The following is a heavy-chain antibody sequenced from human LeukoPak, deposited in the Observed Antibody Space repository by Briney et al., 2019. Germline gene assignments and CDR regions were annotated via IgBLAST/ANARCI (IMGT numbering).Heavy chain of an antibody. CDR1: GFTFSSYW. Sequence: GSLRLSCAASGFTFSSYWMSWVRQAPGKGLEWIGSISDSGNTYYNPSLKTRVTISVDTSEIQFSLKLTSVTAADTAVYYCARDRAVGYDFWSGYYSDVWGKGTTVIVSS. CDR2: ISDSGNT. CDR3: ARDRAVGYDFWSGYYSDV. V-gene: IGHV4-39*07. D-gene: IGHD3/OR15-3a*01. J-gene: IGHJ6*04.